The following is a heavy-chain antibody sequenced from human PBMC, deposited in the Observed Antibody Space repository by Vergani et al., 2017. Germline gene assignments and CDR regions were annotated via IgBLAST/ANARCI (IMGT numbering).Heavy chain of an antibody. D-gene: IGHD6-19*01. V-gene: IGHV3-30*02. CDR3: AKDGPSSGWDLRKDYYYYGMDV. Sequence: QVQLVESGGGVVQPGGSLRLSCAASGFTFSSYGMHWVRQAPGKGLEWVAFIRYDGSNKYYADSVKGRFTISRDNSKNTLYLQMNSLRAEDTAVYYCAKDGPSSGWDLRKDYYYYGMDVWGQGTTVTVSS. CDR1: GFTFSSYG. J-gene: IGHJ6*02. CDR2: IRYDGSNK.